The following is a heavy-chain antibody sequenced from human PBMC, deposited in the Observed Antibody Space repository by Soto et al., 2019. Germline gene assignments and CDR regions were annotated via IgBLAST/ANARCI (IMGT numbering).Heavy chain of an antibody. D-gene: IGHD5-12*01. J-gene: IGHJ5*02. CDR1: GFTFGSYA. Sequence: EVQLLESGGGLVQPGGSLRLSCAASGFTFGSYAMSWVRQAPGKGLEWVSTISGSGATTYHADSVKGRFTISRDNSKNTLYLQMISLRAEDTAVYYCEKGGVDVTWFDHWGQGTLVTVSS. CDR2: ISGSGATT. V-gene: IGHV3-23*01. CDR3: EKGGVDVTWFDH.